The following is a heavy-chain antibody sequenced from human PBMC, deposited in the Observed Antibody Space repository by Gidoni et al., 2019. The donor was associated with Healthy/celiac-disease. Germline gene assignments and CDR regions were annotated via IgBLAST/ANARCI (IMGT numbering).Heavy chain of an antibody. CDR1: GFTVRSNY. CDR2: IYSGGST. Sequence: EVQLVESGGGLVQPGGSLRLSCAASGFTVRSNYMSWVRQAPGKGLEWVSVIYSGGSTYYADSVKGRFTISRDNSKNTLYLQMNSLRAEDTAVYYCARGGSAAAWYYFDYWGQGTLVTVSS. D-gene: IGHD6-13*01. CDR3: ARGGSAAAWYYFDY. V-gene: IGHV3-66*01. J-gene: IGHJ4*02.